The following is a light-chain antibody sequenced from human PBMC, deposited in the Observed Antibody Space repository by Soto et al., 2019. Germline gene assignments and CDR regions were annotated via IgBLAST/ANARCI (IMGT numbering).Light chain of an antibody. CDR1: QGISSY. CDR2: AAS. J-gene: IGKJ1*01. CDR3: QHYNSYGT. V-gene: IGKV1-9*01. Sequence: DIQLTQSPSFLSASVGDRVTITCRASQGISSYLACYQQKPGKAPKLLIYAASTLQSGVPSRFSGSGSGTEFTLTLSSLQPDDFATYYCQHYNSYGTFGQGAKVDIK.